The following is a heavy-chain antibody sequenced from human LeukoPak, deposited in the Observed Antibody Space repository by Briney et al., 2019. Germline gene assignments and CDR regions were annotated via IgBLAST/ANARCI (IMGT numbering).Heavy chain of an antibody. Sequence: SETLSLTCTVSDGSISSYYWSWIRQPPGKGLEWIGYIYYSGSTNYNPSLKSRVTISVDTSKNQFSLKLSSVTAADTAVYYCARYSVVVVPAATRYYYYYMDVWGKGTTVTVSS. CDR1: DGSISSYY. V-gene: IGHV4-59*08. J-gene: IGHJ6*03. CDR3: ARYSVVVVPAATRYYYYYMDV. D-gene: IGHD2-2*01. CDR2: IYYSGST.